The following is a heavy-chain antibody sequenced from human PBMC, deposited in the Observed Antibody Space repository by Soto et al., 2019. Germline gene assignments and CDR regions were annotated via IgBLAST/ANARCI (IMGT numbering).Heavy chain of an antibody. D-gene: IGHD3-22*01. CDR2: ISSSSSYT. CDR3: ARDLLRDYYDSSGYGDNL. J-gene: IGHJ3*01. Sequence: GGSLRLSCAASGFTFSDYYMSWIRQAPGKGLEWVSYISSSSSYTDYADSVKGRFTISRDNSKNTLYLQMNSLRAEDTAVYYCARDLLRDYYDSSGYGDNLWGQGTMVTVSS. V-gene: IGHV3-11*06. CDR1: GFTFSDYY.